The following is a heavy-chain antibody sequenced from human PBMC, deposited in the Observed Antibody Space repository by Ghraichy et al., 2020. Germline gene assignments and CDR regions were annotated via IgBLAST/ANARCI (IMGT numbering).Heavy chain of an antibody. Sequence: GGSLRLSCAASGFTFSSYWMHWVRQAPGKGLVWVSRINSDGSSKSYADSVKGRFTISRDNAKNTLYLQMNSLRAEDTAVYYCAGWFQGSQWLLLRLDAFAIWGPGTMVTVSS. V-gene: IGHV3-74*01. CDR1: GFTFSSYW. J-gene: IGHJ3*02. CDR3: AGWFQGSQWLLLRLDAFAI. CDR2: INSDGSSK. D-gene: IGHD3-22*01.